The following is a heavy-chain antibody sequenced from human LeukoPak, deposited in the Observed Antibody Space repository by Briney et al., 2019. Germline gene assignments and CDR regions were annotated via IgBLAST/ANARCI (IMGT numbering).Heavy chain of an antibody. CDR1: GFTVSSNY. D-gene: IGHD3-3*01. V-gene: IGHV3-66*01. J-gene: IGHJ6*02. CDR3: ARDVRVVIRYGMDV. CDR2: IYSGGST. Sequence: GGSLRLSCAASGFTVSSNYMSWVRQAPGKGLEWVSVIYSGGSTYYADSVKGRFTISRDNSKNTLYLQMNSLRAEDTAVYYCARDVRVVIRYGMDVWGQGTTVTVSS.